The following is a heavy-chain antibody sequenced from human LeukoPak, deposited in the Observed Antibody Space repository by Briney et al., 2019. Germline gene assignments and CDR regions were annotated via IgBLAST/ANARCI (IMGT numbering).Heavy chain of an antibody. CDR2: ISYDGSNK. CDR1: GFTFSSYA. V-gene: IGHV3-30-3*01. CDR3: ARDPVVVVASYGMDV. J-gene: IGHJ6*02. D-gene: IGHD2-15*01. Sequence: GGSLRLSCAASGFTFSSYAMHWVRQAPGKGLEWVAVISYDGSNKYYADSVKGRFTISRDNSKNTLYLQMNSLRAEDTAVYYCARDPVVVVASYGMDVWGQGTTVTVSS.